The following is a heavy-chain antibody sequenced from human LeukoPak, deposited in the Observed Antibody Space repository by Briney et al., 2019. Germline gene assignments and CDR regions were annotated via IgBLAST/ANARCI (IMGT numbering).Heavy chain of an antibody. CDR1: GFTFRSYW. Sequence: GGSLRLSCAASGFTFRSYWMHWVRQAPGKGLVWLSRINSDGSSTSYAASVKGRFTISRDNAKNTLYLQMNSLRAEDTAVYYCVRDGDYGGKSFDYWGQGTLVTVSS. V-gene: IGHV3-74*01. J-gene: IGHJ4*02. CDR3: VRDGDYGGKSFDY. CDR2: INSDGSST. D-gene: IGHD4-23*01.